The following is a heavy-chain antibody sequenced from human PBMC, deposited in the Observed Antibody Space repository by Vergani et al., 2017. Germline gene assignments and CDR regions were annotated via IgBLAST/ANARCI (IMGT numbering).Heavy chain of an antibody. CDR1: GFTFSSYA. CDR2: ISGSGGST. Sequence: EVQLLESGGGLVQPGGSLRLSCAASGFTFSSYAMSWVRQAPGKGLEWVSAISGSGGSTYYADSVKGRFTISRDNSKNTLYLQMNSLRAEDTAVYYCARDRERLVRGVILRPDFDYWGQGTLVTVSS. V-gene: IGHV3-23*01. J-gene: IGHJ4*02. CDR3: ARDRERLVRGVILRPDFDY. D-gene: IGHD3-10*01.